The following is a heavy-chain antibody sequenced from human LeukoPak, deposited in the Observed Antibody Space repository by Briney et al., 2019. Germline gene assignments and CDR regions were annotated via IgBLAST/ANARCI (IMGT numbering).Heavy chain of an antibody. D-gene: IGHD5-12*01. Sequence: SETLSLTCAVYGGSFSGYYWSWIRQPPGKGLEWIGEINHSGSTNYNPSLKSRVTISVDTSKNQFSLKLSSVTAADTAVFYCAREIRGYGFDFWGQGTLVTVSS. CDR1: GGSFSGYY. CDR2: INHSGST. CDR3: AREIRGYGFDF. V-gene: IGHV4-34*01. J-gene: IGHJ4*02.